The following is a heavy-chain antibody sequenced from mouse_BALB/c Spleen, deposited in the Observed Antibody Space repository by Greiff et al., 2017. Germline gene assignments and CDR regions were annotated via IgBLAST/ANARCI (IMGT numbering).Heavy chain of an antibody. CDR1: GFSLTSYG. J-gene: IGHJ4*01. D-gene: IGHD2-1*01. CDR3: ARNYGNYDAMDY. Sequence: QVQLKESGPGLVQPSQSLSITCTVSGFSLTSYGVHWVRQSPGKGLEWLGVIWSGGSTDYNAAFISRLSISKDNSKSQVFFKMNNLQANDTAIYYCARNYGNYDAMDYWGQGTSVTVSS. V-gene: IGHV2-2*02. CDR2: IWSGGST.